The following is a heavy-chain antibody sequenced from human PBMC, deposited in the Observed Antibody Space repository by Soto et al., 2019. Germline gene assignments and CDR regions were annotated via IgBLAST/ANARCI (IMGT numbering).Heavy chain of an antibody. V-gene: IGHV3-21*01. CDR3: ARVSGQYQLLSPLDY. CDR1: GFTFSSYS. D-gene: IGHD2-2*01. CDR2: ISSSSSYI. J-gene: IGHJ4*02. Sequence: GGSLRLACAASGFTFSSYSMNWVRQAPGKGLEWVSSISSSSSYIYYADSVKGRFTISRDNAKNSLYLQMNSLRAEDTAVYYCARVSGQYQLLSPLDYWGQGTLVTVSS.